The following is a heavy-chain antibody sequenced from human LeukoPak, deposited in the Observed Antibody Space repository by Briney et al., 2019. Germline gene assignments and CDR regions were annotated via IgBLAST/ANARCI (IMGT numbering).Heavy chain of an antibody. V-gene: IGHV4-61*10. D-gene: IGHD1-1*01. CDR2: IYYSGST. CDR1: GGSISSGSYY. J-gene: IGHJ4*02. CDR3: ARDYGNDGFDY. Sequence: PSETLSLTCTVSGGSISSGSYYWSWIRQPAGKGLEWIGRIYYSGSTNYNPSLKSRVTISVDTSKNQFSLKLSSVTAADTAVYYCARDYGNDGFDYWGQGTLVTVSS.